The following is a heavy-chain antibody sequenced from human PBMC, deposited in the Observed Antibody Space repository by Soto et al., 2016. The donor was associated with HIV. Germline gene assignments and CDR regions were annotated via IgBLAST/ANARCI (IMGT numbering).Heavy chain of an antibody. CDR3: ARENVVVVADDAFDI. V-gene: IGHV1-2*02. J-gene: IGHJ3*02. CDR2: VNPKTGGT. D-gene: IGHD3-22*01. CDR1: GYTFTGYY. Sequence: QVQLVQSGAEVKKPGASVKVSCKASGYTFTGYYMHWVRQAPGQGLEWMGWVNPKTGGTNYAQKYQGRVTMTRDTSMRTVYMEMSRLRSDDTAVYYCARENVVVVADDAFDIWGQGTLVIVSS.